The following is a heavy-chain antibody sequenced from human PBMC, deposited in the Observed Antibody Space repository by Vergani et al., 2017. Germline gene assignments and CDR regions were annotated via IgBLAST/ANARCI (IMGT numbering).Heavy chain of an antibody. V-gene: IGHV4-34*01. Sequence: QVQLQQWGGGLLKPSETLSLTCVVNGGSFTSYHWTWIRQSPGGGLEWVGDIDHTGRPDYNPSLKSLLTMSVDKARKQFSLTLNSVTATDTAIYFCARVNTETNGHLYYYYYMDVWGQGTAVTVS. D-gene: IGHD4-11*01. CDR2: IDHTGRP. CDR1: GGSFTSYH. CDR3: ARVNTETNGHLYYYYYMDV. J-gene: IGHJ6*03.